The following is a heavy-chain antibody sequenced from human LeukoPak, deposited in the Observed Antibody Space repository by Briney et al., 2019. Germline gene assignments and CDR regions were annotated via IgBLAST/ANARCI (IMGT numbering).Heavy chain of an antibody. CDR2: IYTRGST. CDR1: VDSISNYY. V-gene: IGHV4-4*07. J-gene: IGHJ5*02. Sequence: PSETLSLTCTVSVDSISNYYWSWIRQPAGKGLEWIGRIYTRGSTNYNPSLKSRVTISVDKSKNQFSLKLTSVTAADTAVYYCARDHPPDYYDSSGLKTWGQGTLVTVSS. CDR3: ARDHPPDYYDSSGLKT. D-gene: IGHD3-22*01.